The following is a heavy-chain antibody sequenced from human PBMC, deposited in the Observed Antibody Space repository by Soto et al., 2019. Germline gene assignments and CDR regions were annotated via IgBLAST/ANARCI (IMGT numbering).Heavy chain of an antibody. CDR2: IYYSGST. CDR1: GGSISSGDYY. CDR3: ARHARYYDILTGYSTLSWFDP. Sequence: SETLSLTCTVSGGSISSGDYYWSWIRQPPGKGLEWIGYIYYSGSTNYNPSLKSRVTISVDTSKNQFSLKLSSVTAADTAVYYCARHARYYDILTGYSTLSWFDPWGQGTLVTVSS. V-gene: IGHV4-61*08. J-gene: IGHJ5*02. D-gene: IGHD3-9*01.